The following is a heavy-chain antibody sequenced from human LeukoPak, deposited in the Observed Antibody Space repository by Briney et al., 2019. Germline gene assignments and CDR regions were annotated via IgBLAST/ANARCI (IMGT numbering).Heavy chain of an antibody. Sequence: GGSLRLSCAPSGFTFSNFAMTWVRQAPGKGLVWVSRINSDGSSTSYADSVKGRFTISRDNAKNTLYLQMNSLRAEDTAVYYCAREGLFGDPLDYWGQGTLVTVSS. CDR1: GFTFSNFA. J-gene: IGHJ4*02. V-gene: IGHV3-74*01. CDR2: INSDGSST. D-gene: IGHD3-10*02. CDR3: AREGLFGDPLDY.